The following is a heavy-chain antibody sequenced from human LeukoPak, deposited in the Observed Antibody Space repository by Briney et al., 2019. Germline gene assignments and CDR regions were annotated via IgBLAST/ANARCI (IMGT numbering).Heavy chain of an antibody. J-gene: IGHJ4*02. CDR3: ARHPTVGSRHFGY. CDR1: GGSISSSSYY. CDR2: IYYSGST. D-gene: IGHD4-23*01. V-gene: IGHV4-39*01. Sequence: SETLSLTCTVSGGSISSSSYYWGWIRQPPGKGLEWIGSIYYSGSTYYNPSLKSRVTISVDTSKNQFSLKLSSVTAADTAVYYCARHPTVGSRHFGYWGQGTLVTVSS.